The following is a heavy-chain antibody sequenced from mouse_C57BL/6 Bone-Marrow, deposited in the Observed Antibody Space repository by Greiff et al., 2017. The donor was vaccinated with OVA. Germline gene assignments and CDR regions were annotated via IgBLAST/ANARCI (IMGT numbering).Heavy chain of an antibody. CDR1: GFSLTSYA. CDR3: ARDLLRASYWYFDV. D-gene: IGHD1-1*01. Sequence: VMLVESGPGLVAPSQSLSITCTVSGFSLTSYAISWVRQPPGKGLDWLGVIWTGGGTNYNSALKSRLSISKDNSKSQVFLKMNSLQTDDTARYYCARDLLRASYWYFDVWGTGTTVTVSS. J-gene: IGHJ1*03. CDR2: IWTGGGT. V-gene: IGHV2-9-1*01.